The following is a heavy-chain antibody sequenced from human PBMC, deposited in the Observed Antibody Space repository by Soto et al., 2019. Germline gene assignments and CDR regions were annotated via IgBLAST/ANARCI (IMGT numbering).Heavy chain of an antibody. CDR3: ARDSQVIVVVPAGFDP. J-gene: IGHJ5*02. D-gene: IGHD2-2*01. Sequence: SETLSLTCTVSGGSISSSSYYWGWIRQPPGKGLEWIGSIYYSGSTYYNPSLKSRVTISVDTSKNQFSLKLSSVTAADTAVYYCARDSQVIVVVPAGFDPWGQGTLVTVSS. CDR1: GGSISSSSYY. V-gene: IGHV4-39*07. CDR2: IYYSGST.